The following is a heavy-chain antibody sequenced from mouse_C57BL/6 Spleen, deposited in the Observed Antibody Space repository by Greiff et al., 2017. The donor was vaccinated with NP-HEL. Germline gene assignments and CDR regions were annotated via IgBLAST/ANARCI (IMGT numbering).Heavy chain of an antibody. Sequence: QVQLKQPGAELVMPGASVKLSCKASGYTFTSYWMHWVKQRPGQGLEWIGEIDPSDSYTNYNQKFKGKSTLTVDKSSSTAYMQLSSLTSEDSAVYYCARGEVVAPDYWGQGTTLTVSS. J-gene: IGHJ2*01. CDR1: GYTFTSYW. CDR2: IDPSDSYT. V-gene: IGHV1-69*01. CDR3: ARGEVVAPDY. D-gene: IGHD1-1*01.